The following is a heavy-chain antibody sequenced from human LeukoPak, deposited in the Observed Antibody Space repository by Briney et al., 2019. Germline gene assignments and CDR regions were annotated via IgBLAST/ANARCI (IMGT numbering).Heavy chain of an antibody. CDR2: ISWNSGNI. CDR1: GFSLDDYA. J-gene: IGHJ4*02. CDR3: GKGDSSAIHHIDH. V-gene: IGHV3-9*01. Sequence: GGSLRLSCAASGFSLDDYAMHWVRQAPGKGLEWVSGISWNSGNIGYADSVKGRFTISRDSAKNSLYVQMNSLRAEDTALYYCGKGDSSAIHHIDHWGQGTLVTVSS. D-gene: IGHD3-22*01.